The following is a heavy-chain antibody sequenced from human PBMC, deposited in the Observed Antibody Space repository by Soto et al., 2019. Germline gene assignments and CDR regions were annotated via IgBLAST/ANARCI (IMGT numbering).Heavy chain of an antibody. V-gene: IGHV1-8*01. D-gene: IGHD2-8*01. J-gene: IGHJ6*03. CDR1: GYTFTSYD. CDR3: ARGLIPTFLNYYYMDV. Sequence: ASVKVSCKASGYTFTSYDINWVRQATGQGLEWMGWMNPNSGNTGYAQKFQGRVTMTRNTSISTAYMELSSLRSEDTAVYYCARGLIPTFLNYYYMDVWGKGTTVTVSS. CDR2: MNPNSGNT.